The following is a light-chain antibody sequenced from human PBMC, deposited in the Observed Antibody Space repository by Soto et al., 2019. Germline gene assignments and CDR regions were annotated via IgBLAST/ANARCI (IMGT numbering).Light chain of an antibody. CDR3: CSWTSSSTYV. Sequence: SVVPQPPPVCGSPGPSVALSCTGNSSDVGSYDRVSWYQQPPGTPPKLIISEVSNRPSGVPDRFSGSKSGNTASLTISGLQAEDEADYYCCSWTSSSTYVFGTGTKVTVL. J-gene: IGLJ1*01. CDR1: SSDVGSYDR. V-gene: IGLV2-18*02. CDR2: EVS.